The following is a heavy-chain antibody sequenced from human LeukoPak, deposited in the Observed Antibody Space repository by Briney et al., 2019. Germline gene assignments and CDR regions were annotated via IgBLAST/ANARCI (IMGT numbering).Heavy chain of an antibody. D-gene: IGHD4-11*01. CDR1: GFIVSSNY. CDR2: IYSGGST. V-gene: IGHV3-53*01. CDR3: AREGQYSNFDY. J-gene: IGHJ4*02. Sequence: GGSLRLSCVASGFIVSSNYMSWVRQAPGKGLEWVSVIYSGGSTYYADSVKGRFTISRDNSKNTLYLQMNSLRAEDTAVYYCAREGQYSNFDYWGQGILVTVSS.